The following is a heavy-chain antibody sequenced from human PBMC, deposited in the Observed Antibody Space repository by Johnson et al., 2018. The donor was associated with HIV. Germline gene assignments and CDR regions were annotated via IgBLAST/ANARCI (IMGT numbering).Heavy chain of an antibody. V-gene: IGHV3-30*18. CDR2: ISYDGRNK. CDR1: GFTFSSYG. J-gene: IGHJ3*02. D-gene: IGHD1-26*01. CDR3: AKGFGASSGAFDI. Sequence: QVQLVESGGGVVQPGRSLRLSCAASGFTFSSYGMHWVRQAPVMGLEWVAVISYDGRNKYYADSVNGRFTISIDNSKNTLYLQMNSLRAEDTAVYYCAKGFGASSGAFDIWGQGTMVTVSS.